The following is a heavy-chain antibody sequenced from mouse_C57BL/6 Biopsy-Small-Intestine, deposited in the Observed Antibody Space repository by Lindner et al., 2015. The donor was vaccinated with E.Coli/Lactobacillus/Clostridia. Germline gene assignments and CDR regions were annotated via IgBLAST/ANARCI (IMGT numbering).Heavy chain of an antibody. CDR1: GYTFTGYW. CDR3: ARSHYYGSSYCFDY. Sequence: VQLQESGAELMKPGASVKLSCKATGYTFTGYWVEWVKQRPGQGLEWIGRIDPEDGETKYAPKFQGKATITADTSSNTAYLQLSSLTSEDTAVYYCARSHYYGSSYCFDYWGQGTTLTVSS. J-gene: IGHJ2*01. CDR2: IDPEDGET. D-gene: IGHD1-1*01. V-gene: IGHV14-2*01.